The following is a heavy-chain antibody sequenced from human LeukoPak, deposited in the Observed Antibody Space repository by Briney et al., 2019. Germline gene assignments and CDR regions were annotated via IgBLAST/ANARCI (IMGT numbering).Heavy chain of an antibody. D-gene: IGHD3-22*01. Sequence: PGGSLRLSCAASGFTFNTYWMHWVRHAPGKGLGWVSRINPDGRTTNYADSVKGRFTISRDNAKNTLYLQMNSLRVEDTATYYCAKVDGSGNSIFDYWGQGTLVPVSS. CDR3: AKVDGSGNSIFDY. V-gene: IGHV3-74*01. CDR2: INPDGRTT. J-gene: IGHJ4*02. CDR1: GFTFNTYW.